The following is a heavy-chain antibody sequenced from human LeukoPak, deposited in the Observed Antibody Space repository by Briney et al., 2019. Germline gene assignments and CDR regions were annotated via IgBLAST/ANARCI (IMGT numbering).Heavy chain of an antibody. Sequence: GGSLRLSCAASGFTFSDYCMSWVRQAPGKGREWVSYIFTGVSPIYYADSLKRRFPISRDNDKNSLYLQMNSLSAEDTAVYYCARANVYGHYEFHYWGQGTLVTVSS. V-gene: IGHV3-11*01. CDR3: ARANVYGHYEFHY. J-gene: IGHJ4*02. CDR2: IFTGVSPI. CDR1: GFTFSDYC. D-gene: IGHD4-17*01.